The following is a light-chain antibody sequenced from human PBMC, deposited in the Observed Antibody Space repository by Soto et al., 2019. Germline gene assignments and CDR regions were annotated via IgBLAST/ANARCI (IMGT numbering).Light chain of an antibody. CDR1: SSNIGAGYD. CDR2: GNN. V-gene: IGLV1-40*01. Sequence: QSVLTQPPSVSGAPGQRVTISCTGSSSNIGAGYDVHWYQQLPGTAPKLLIYGNNNRPSGVPDRFSVSKSGTSASLAITGLQAEDEADYYCQSYDSSVVFGGGTKLTVL. J-gene: IGLJ2*01. CDR3: QSYDSSVV.